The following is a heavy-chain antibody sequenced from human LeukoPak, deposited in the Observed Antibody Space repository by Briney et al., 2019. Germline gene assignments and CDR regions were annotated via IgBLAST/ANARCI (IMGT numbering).Heavy chain of an antibody. CDR2: ISSSSRYI. CDR3: AGGGEAFDI. J-gene: IGHJ3*02. V-gene: IGHV3-21*01. CDR1: GFTFSSDS. D-gene: IGHD3-16*01. Sequence: GGSLRLSCAASGFTFSSDSMNWVRQAQGKGLESVSSISSSSRYIYYADSVKGRFTISRDNAKNSLYLQMNSLRAEDTAVFYCAGGGEAFDIWGQGTMVTVSS.